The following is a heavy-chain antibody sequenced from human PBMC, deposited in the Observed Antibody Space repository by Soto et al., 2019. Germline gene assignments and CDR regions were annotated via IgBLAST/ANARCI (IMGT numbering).Heavy chain of an antibody. CDR3: ARTIVGATVRFDY. D-gene: IGHD1-26*01. Sequence: EVQLVESGGGLVQPGGSLRLSCAASGFAFSTYVMNWVRQAPGKGLEWVSYINSGSSLIYYADSVRGRFTISRDNAKNLLYLQMDSPRAEDTAVYYCARTIVGATVRFDYWGQGTQVTVSS. CDR2: INSGSSLI. V-gene: IGHV3-48*01. J-gene: IGHJ4*02. CDR1: GFAFSTYV.